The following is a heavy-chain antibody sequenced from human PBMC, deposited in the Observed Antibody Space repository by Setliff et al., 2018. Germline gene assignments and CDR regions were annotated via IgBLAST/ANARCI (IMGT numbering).Heavy chain of an antibody. CDR3: ARFCGGGSCPDY. CDR2: IYHSGST. CDR1: GGSISSSNW. V-gene: IGHV4-4*02. Sequence: SETLSLTCAVSGGSISSSNWWSWVRQPPGKGLEWIGEIYHSGSTYYNPSLQSRVTIAMETSNNQVSLTLTSVTAVDSAMYYCARFCGGGSCPDYWGQGTLVTVSS. D-gene: IGHD2-15*01. J-gene: IGHJ4*02.